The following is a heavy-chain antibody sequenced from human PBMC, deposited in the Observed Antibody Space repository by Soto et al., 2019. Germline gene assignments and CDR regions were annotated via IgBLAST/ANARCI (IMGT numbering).Heavy chain of an antibody. D-gene: IGHD6-13*01. J-gene: IGHJ4*02. CDR1: GCTFSSYA. V-gene: IGHV1-69*13. CDR2: IIPIFGTA. Sequence: ASVKVSCKASGCTFSSYAISCVRQAPGQVLERMGGIIPIFGTANYAQKFQGRVTITADESTSTAYMELSSLRSEDTAVYYCARGSSWFFDYWGQGTLVTVSS. CDR3: ARGSSWFFDY.